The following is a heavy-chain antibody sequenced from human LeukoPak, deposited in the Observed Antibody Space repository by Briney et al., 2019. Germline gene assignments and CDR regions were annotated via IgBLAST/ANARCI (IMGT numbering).Heavy chain of an antibody. CDR3: ARGYSGTYRFGY. D-gene: IGHD1-26*01. V-gene: IGHV3-74*01. CDR1: GFTFSSYW. CDR2: INSDGSST. J-gene: IGHJ4*02. Sequence: PGGSLRLSCAASGFTFSSYWMHWVRHAPGKGLVWVSRINSDGSSTSDADSVKGRFTISRDNAKNTLYLQMSSLRAEDTAVYYCARGYSGTYRFGYWGQGTLVTVSS.